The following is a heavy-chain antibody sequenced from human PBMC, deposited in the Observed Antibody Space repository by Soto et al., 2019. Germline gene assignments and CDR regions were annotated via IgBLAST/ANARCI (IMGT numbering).Heavy chain of an antibody. CDR3: ARVVPAANGGEFDY. CDR1: GRSISSGGYY. D-gene: IGHD2-2*01. CDR2: IYYSGST. V-gene: IGHV4-31*03. Sequence: TSETLSLTCTVSGRSISSGGYYWSWIRQHPGKGLEWIGYIYYSGSTYYNQSLKSRVTISVDTSKNQFSLKLSSVTAADTAVYYCARVVPAANGGEFDYWGQGTLVTVSS. J-gene: IGHJ4*02.